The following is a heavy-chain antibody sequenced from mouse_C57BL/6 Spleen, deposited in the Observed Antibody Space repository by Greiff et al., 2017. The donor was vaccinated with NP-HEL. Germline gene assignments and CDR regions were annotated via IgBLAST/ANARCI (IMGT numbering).Heavy chain of an antibody. CDR2: IDPSDSET. CDR3: ARGDYYGSSPYYYAMDY. D-gene: IGHD1-1*01. J-gene: IGHJ4*01. CDR1: GYTFTSYW. V-gene: IGHV1-52*01. Sequence: QVQLQQPGAELMRPGSSVKLSCKASGYTFTSYWMHWVKQRPIQGLEWIGNIDPSDSETHYNQKFKDKATLTVDKSSSTAYMQLSSLTSEDSAVYYCARGDYYGSSPYYYAMDYWGQGTSVTASS.